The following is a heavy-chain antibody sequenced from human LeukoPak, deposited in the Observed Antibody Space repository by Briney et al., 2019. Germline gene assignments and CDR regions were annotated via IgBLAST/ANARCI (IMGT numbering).Heavy chain of an antibody. J-gene: IGHJ4*02. CDR1: GYSLTELS. CDR3: ATHGPTGYYEDY. V-gene: IGHV1-24*01. D-gene: IGHD3-22*01. Sequence: ASVTVSCKVSGYSLTELSMNWVRQAPGKGLEWMGGFDPEDGETIYAQKFQGRVTMTEDTSTDTAYMEQSSLRSEDTAVYYCATHGPTGYYEDYWGPGTLVTVSS. CDR2: FDPEDGET.